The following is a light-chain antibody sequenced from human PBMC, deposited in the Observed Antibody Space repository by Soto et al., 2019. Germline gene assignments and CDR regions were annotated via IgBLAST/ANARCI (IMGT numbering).Light chain of an antibody. Sequence: QSVLTQPASVSGSPGQSITISCTGTSSDVGAYNYVSWYQQHPGKVPKLMIYDVSDRPSGVSNRFSGSKSVNTASLTISGLQAEDEADYYCSSFTRSNSYVFGTGTKVTVL. J-gene: IGLJ1*01. CDR2: DVS. V-gene: IGLV2-14*03. CDR1: SSDVGAYNY. CDR3: SSFTRSNSYV.